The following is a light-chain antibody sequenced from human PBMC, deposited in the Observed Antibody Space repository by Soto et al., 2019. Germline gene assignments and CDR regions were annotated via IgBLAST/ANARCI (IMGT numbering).Light chain of an antibody. CDR2: RVS. CDR3: MQGTHWPLT. J-gene: IGKJ4*01. Sequence: DVVMTQSPLSLPVTLGQPASISCRSSQSLVSSDGNTYLNWFQQSPDQSPRRLIYRVSNRDSGVPDIFSGSESGTDFTLKISRVEAEDVGVYYCMQGTHWPLTFGGGTKVEIK. V-gene: IGKV2-30*01. CDR1: QSLVSSDGNTY.